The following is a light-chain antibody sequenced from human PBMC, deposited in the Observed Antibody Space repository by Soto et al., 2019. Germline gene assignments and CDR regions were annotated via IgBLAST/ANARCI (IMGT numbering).Light chain of an antibody. J-gene: IGKJ4*01. CDR2: GAS. CDR3: QQYGRSPLT. V-gene: IGKV3-20*01. CDR1: QSVMSSF. Sequence: EIVLTQSPGTLSLSPGERASLSCRASQSVMSSFLAWYQHNPGQAPRLLIYGASSRATDIPDRFSGSGSGRDFTLTISRLEPEDSAVYYCQQYGRSPLTFGGGTKVEIK.